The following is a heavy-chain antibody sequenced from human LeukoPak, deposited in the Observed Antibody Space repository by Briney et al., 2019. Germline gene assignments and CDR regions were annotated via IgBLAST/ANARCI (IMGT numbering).Heavy chain of an antibody. CDR2: IYYTGGT. J-gene: IGHJ4*02. CDR3: ASGARGNRYYFDY. Sequence: PSETLSLTCAVSGYSMISNNWWGWIRQPPGKGLEWIGYIYYTGGTYYNPSLKSRVTMSVDTSKDQFSLKLSSVTAADTAVYYCASGARGNRYYFDYWGQGTLVTVSS. D-gene: IGHD4-23*01. V-gene: IGHV4-28*01. CDR1: GYSMISNNW.